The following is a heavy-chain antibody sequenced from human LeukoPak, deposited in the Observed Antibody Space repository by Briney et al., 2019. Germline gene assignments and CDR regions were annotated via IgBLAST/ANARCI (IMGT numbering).Heavy chain of an antibody. D-gene: IGHD2-15*01. CDR3: ARTDIVVVVAATPSDYYGMDV. CDR2: INPNSGGT. J-gene: IGHJ6*02. CDR1: GYTFTGYY. V-gene: IGHV1-2*06. Sequence: ASVKVSCKASGYTFTGYYMHWVRQAPGQGLEWMGRINPNSGGTNYAQKFQGRVTMTRDTPISTAYMELSRLRSDDTAVYYCARTDIVVVVAATPSDYYGMDVWGQGTTVTVSS.